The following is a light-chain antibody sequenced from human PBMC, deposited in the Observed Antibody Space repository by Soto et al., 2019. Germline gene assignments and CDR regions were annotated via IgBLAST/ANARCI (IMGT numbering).Light chain of an antibody. CDR3: QKYNTGWT. CDR2: GAS. Sequence: EIVMTQSPATLSLSPGERATLSCRASQSVSSNFARYQQKPGQPPRLLSYGASTRGTGIPARFSGSGSGTALTITISRQEYEDFAFYYYQKYNTGWTFGQGTKVEIK. J-gene: IGKJ1*01. V-gene: IGKV3-15*01. CDR1: QSVSSN.